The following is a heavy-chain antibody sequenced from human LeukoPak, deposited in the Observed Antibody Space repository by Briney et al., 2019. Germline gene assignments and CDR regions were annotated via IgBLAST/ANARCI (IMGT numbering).Heavy chain of an antibody. D-gene: IGHD5-12*01. CDR2: INSDGSIT. CDR1: GFTFSSYW. CDR3: ARVRATFSPHFDN. Sequence: GGSLRLSCAASGFTFSSYWMHWVRQAPGKGLMWVSRINSDGSITNYADSVKGRFTISRDNAKNTLYLQMNSLRAEDTAVYYCARVRATFSPHFDNWGQGTLVTVST. J-gene: IGHJ4*02. V-gene: IGHV3-74*01.